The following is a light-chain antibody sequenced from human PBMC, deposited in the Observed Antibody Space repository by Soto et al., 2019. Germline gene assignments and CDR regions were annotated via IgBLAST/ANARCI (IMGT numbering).Light chain of an antibody. CDR1: QSVGTT. J-gene: IGKJ4*01. V-gene: IGKV3-15*01. Sequence: EIVMTQFPATLSVSPGGGATLSCRASQSVGTTLAWYQQKPGQAPRLLIYGASTRATGFPARFSASGSGTEFTLTISSLQSEDLAVYYCQQYKNWPLTFGGGTRVEIK. CDR2: GAS. CDR3: QQYKNWPLT.